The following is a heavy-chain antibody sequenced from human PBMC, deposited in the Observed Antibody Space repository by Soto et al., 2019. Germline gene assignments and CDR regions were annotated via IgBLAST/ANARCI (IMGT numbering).Heavy chain of an antibody. Sequence: GESLKISCAGSGFTFDDCSMGWVRQAPGKGLEWVSTINPTGTNPYYADFVKGRFTISRDNSRNTVYLQMNSLRPEDTAIYYCAKGGPSIKSSDYWGQGTLVTVAS. CDR3: AKGGPSIKSSDY. V-gene: IGHV3-23*01. CDR1: GFTFDDCS. J-gene: IGHJ4*02. CDR2: INPTGTNP.